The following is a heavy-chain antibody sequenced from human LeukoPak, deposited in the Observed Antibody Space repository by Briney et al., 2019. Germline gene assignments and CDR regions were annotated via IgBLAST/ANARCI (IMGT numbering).Heavy chain of an antibody. CDR2: ISSSSSYI. D-gene: IGHD6-19*01. Sequence: GGSLRLSCAASGFTFNSYSMNWVRQAPGKGLEWVSSISSSSSYIYYADSVKGRFTISRDNAKNSLYLQMNSLRAEDTAVYYCASPLGYSSGCVNWGQRTLVTVSS. CDR1: GFTFNSYS. V-gene: IGHV3-21*01. J-gene: IGHJ4*02. CDR3: ASPLGYSSGCVN.